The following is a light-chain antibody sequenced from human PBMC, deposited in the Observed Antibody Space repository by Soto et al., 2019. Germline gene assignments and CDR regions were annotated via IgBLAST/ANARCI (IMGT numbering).Light chain of an antibody. CDR2: AAS. J-gene: IGKJ1*01. CDR1: ETISSW. CDR3: QQYNSYVST. Sequence: DIQMTQSPSTLSASVGDRVTITCRASETISSWLAWYQQKPGKAPKLLIYAASTLESGVSSRFSGRGSGTEFTLTINSLQPEDFATYYCQQYNSYVSTFGQGTKV. V-gene: IGKV1-5*01.